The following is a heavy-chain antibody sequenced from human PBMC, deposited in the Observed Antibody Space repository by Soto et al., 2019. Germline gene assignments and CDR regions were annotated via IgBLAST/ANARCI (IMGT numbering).Heavy chain of an antibody. CDR1: GFTFGDFA. CDR3: SSDGDSHVSGSYGYLDY. V-gene: IGHV3-49*04. J-gene: IGHJ4*01. D-gene: IGHD3-10*01. Sequence: SLRLSCTSAGFTFGDFAMSCVRQAPGKGQEWIGFIRGKTYGGTTEYAASVKGRFTISRDDSKSISYLQMSSLKTDDTAVYYCSSDGDSHVSGSYGYLDYWGQGILVTVSS. CDR2: IRGKTYGGTT.